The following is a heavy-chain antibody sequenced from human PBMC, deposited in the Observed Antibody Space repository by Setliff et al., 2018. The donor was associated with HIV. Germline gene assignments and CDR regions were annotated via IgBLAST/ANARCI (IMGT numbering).Heavy chain of an antibody. CDR2: IYPTGGT. CDR3: ARSNPGITAGLLAY. Sequence: SSETLSLTCNISGVSIPTNYWNWIRQPAGKGLEWIGRIYPTGGTNYNPALKSRVTMSIDTSKNQISLKLNSVTAADTATYYCARSNPGITAGLLAYWGPGTLVTVSS. V-gene: IGHV4-4*07. J-gene: IGHJ4*02. CDR1: GVSIPTNY. D-gene: IGHD6-13*01.